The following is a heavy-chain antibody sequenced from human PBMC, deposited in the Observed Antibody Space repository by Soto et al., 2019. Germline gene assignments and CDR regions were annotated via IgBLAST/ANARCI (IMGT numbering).Heavy chain of an antibody. D-gene: IGHD1-26*01. CDR3: ARDAGGSYQGYHYYRMDV. CDR2: IYTSGST. J-gene: IGHJ6*02. Sequence: ETLSLTCTVSGGSISSYYWSWIRQPAGKGLEWIGRIYTSGSTNYNPSLKSRVTISVDTSKNQFSLKLSCVTAADTAVYYCARDAGGSYQGYHYYRMDVWGQGTTVTVSS. V-gene: IGHV4-4*07. CDR1: GGSISSYY.